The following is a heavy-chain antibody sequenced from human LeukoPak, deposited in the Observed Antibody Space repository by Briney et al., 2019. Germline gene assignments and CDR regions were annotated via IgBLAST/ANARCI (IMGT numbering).Heavy chain of an antibody. CDR2: ISPGGPT. J-gene: IGHJ4*02. Sequence: GGSLRLSCAGSGFPFSSHGMNWVRQAPGKGLEGVSGISPGGPTYYADSVKGRFTISRDDSKNTLYLQMRNLRADDTAVYYCAKDGAWLRFDDWGQGILVTVSS. D-gene: IGHD5-12*01. CDR1: GFPFSSHG. CDR3: AKDGAWLRFDD. V-gene: IGHV3-23*01.